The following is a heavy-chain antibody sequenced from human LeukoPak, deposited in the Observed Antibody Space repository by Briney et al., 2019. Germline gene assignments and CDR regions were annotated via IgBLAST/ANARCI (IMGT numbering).Heavy chain of an antibody. V-gene: IGHV4-39*02. Sequence: SETLSPTCTVSGGSISSSSYYWGWIRQPPGKGLEWIGSIYYSGSTYYNPSLKSRVTISVDTSKNQFSLKLSSVTAADTAVYYCARDQYYYDRSGYYAFDIWGQGTMVTVSS. CDR1: GGSISSSSYY. CDR3: ARDQYYYDRSGYYAFDI. J-gene: IGHJ3*02. CDR2: IYYSGST. D-gene: IGHD3-22*01.